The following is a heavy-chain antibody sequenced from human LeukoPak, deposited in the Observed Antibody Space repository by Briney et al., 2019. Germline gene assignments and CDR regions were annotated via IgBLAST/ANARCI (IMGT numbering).Heavy chain of an antibody. J-gene: IGHJ3*02. CDR3: ARAGSSGWYWGRAFDI. D-gene: IGHD6-19*01. CDR1: GYTFTGYY. CDR2: INPNSGGT. V-gene: IGHV1-2*06. Sequence: GASVKVSCKASGYTFTGYYMHWVRQAPGQGPEWMGRINPNSGGTNYAQKFQGRVTMTRDTSISTAYMELSRLRSDDTAVYYCARAGSSGWYWGRAFDIWGQGTMVTVSS.